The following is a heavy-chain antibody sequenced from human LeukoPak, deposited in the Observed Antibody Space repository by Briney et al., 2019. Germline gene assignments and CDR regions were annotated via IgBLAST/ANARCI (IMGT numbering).Heavy chain of an antibody. CDR2: ISSSSSYA. Sequence: GGSLRLSCAASGFTFSDYYMSWIRQAPGKGLEWVSYISSSSSYANYADSVKGRFTISRDNAKNSLYLQMNSLRAEDTAVYYCAREAPFGAAFDYWGQGTLVTVSS. J-gene: IGHJ4*02. V-gene: IGHV3-11*06. D-gene: IGHD6-13*01. CDR1: GFTFSDYY. CDR3: AREAPFGAAFDY.